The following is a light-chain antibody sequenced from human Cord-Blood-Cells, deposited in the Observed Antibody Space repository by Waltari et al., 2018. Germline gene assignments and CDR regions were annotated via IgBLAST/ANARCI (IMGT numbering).Light chain of an antibody. CDR1: QGISSY. J-gene: IGKJ2*03. Sequence: DIQLTQSPSFLSASVGYRVTITCRASQGISSYLAWYQQKPGKDPKLLIYAASTLQSGVPSRFSGSGSGTEFTLTISSLQPEDFATYYCQQLNSYPHSFGQGTKLEI. V-gene: IGKV1-9*01. CDR3: QQLNSYPHS. CDR2: AAS.